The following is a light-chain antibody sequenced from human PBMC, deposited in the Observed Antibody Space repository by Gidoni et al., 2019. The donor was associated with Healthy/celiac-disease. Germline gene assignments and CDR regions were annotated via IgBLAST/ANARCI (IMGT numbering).Light chain of an antibody. Sequence: DILMTQSPLSLPVTPGEPASISCRASQSLLHSNGYNYLDWDLQKPGQSPQLLIYLGSNRASGVPDRFSGSGSGTDFTLKISRVEAEDVGFYYCMQALQTPLTFGQGTKVEIK. CDR1: QSLLHSNGYNY. CDR3: MQALQTPLT. V-gene: IGKV2-28*01. CDR2: LGS. J-gene: IGKJ1*01.